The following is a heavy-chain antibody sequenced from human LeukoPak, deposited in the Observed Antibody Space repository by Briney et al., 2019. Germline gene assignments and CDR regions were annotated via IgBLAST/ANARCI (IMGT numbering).Heavy chain of an antibody. CDR1: GYTLTELS. CDR3: ARIAAAAD. Sequence: ASVKVSCKVSGYTLTELSMHWVRQAPGKGLEWMGGFDPEDGETIYAQKLQGRVTMTTDTSTSTAYMELRSLRSDDTAVYYCARIAAAADWGQGTLVTVSS. V-gene: IGHV1-24*01. J-gene: IGHJ4*02. CDR2: FDPEDGET. D-gene: IGHD6-13*01.